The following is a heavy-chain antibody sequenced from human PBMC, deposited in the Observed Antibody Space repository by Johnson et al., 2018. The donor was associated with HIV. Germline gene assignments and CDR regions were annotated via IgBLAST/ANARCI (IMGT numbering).Heavy chain of an antibody. Sequence: VQLVESGGGLVQPGGSLRLSCAASGFTFSSYWMSWVQAPGKGLEWVANIKQDGSEKYYVDSVKGRFTISRNNAKKSLYLQMSSLRAEDTAVYYCARVHSGSYWGPYHGFDIWGQGTMVTVSS. CDR2: IKQDGSEK. D-gene: IGHD1-26*01. CDR1: GFTFSSYW. J-gene: IGHJ3*02. CDR3: ARVHSGSYWGPYHGFDI. V-gene: IGHV3-7*05.